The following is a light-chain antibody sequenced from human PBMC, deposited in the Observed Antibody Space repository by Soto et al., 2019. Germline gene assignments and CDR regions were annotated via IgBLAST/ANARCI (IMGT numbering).Light chain of an antibody. CDR3: SSSTSSSTLLYF. Sequence: QSALTQPASVSGSPGQSITISCTGTSSDVGGYNYVAWYQQHPGKAPTLMISEVTNRPSGVSNRVSGSKSGNTASLTISGLQAEDEADYYCSSSTSSSTLLYFFRTGTK. J-gene: IGLJ1*01. CDR2: EVT. V-gene: IGLV2-14*01. CDR1: SSDVGGYNY.